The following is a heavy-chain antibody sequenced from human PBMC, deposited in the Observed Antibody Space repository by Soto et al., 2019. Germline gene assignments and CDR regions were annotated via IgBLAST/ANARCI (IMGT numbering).Heavy chain of an antibody. V-gene: IGHV1-46*03. Sequence: GASVKVSCKASGYTFTSYYMHWVRQAPGQGLEWMGIINPSGGSTSYAQKFQGRVTMTRDTSTSTVYMEPSSLRSEDTAVYYCARGEGGLAVAGLLFDYWGQGTLVTVSS. CDR2: INPSGGST. D-gene: IGHD6-19*01. J-gene: IGHJ4*02. CDR3: ARGEGGLAVAGLLFDY. CDR1: GYTFTSYY.